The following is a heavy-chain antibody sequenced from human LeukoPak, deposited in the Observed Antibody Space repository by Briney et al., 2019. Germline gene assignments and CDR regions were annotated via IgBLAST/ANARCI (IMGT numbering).Heavy chain of an antibody. Sequence: GGSLRLSCAASGFTFSSYAMHWVRQAPGKGLEWVAVISYDGSNKYYADSVKGRFTISRDNSKNTLYLQMNSLRAEDTAVYYCASTPYSSSWYDPLYYYYMDVWGKGTTVTVSS. V-gene: IGHV3-30-3*01. CDR1: GFTFSSYA. D-gene: IGHD6-13*01. CDR2: ISYDGSNK. J-gene: IGHJ6*03. CDR3: ASTPYSSSWYDPLYYYYMDV.